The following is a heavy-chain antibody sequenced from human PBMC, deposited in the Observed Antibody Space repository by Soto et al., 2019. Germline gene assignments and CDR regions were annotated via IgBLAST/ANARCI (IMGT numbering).Heavy chain of an antibody. V-gene: IGHV4-30-4*01. Sequence: SETLSLTCTVSGGSVSSGDYYWSWIRQPPGKGLEWIGYIYYSGSTYYNPSLKSRVTISVDTSKNQFSLKLSSVTAADTAVYYCARHGLDYYDSSGYYYSPYYFDYGVQGTLVTVSP. J-gene: IGHJ4*02. D-gene: IGHD3-22*01. CDR3: ARHGLDYYDSSGYYYSPYYFDY. CDR2: IYYSGST. CDR1: GGSVSSGDYY.